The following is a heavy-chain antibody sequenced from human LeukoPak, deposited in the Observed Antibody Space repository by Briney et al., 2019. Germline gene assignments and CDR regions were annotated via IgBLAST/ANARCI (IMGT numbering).Heavy chain of an antibody. D-gene: IGHD3-16*01. CDR1: GGSVTRGTYH. Sequence: PSETLSLTCSVSGGSVTRGTYHWAWIRQPPGKGLEWIGSVYFDGSTHYNPSLQSRVTVSVDTSKNQFSLRLSSVTAADTAHYFCARDHYYDGRGRFDPWGQGTLVTVSS. CDR2: VYFDGST. CDR3: ARDHYYDGRGRFDP. J-gene: IGHJ5*02. V-gene: IGHV4-39*07.